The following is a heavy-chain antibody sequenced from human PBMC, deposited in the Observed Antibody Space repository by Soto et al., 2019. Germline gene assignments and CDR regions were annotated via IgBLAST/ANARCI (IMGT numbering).Heavy chain of an antibody. CDR3: ARSDYDYIWGSYRDATNWFDP. D-gene: IGHD3-16*02. Sequence: GGSLRLSCAASGFTFSSYSMNWVRQAPGKGLEWVSYISSSSSTIYYADSVKGRFTISRDNAKNSLYLQMNSLRAEDTAVYYCARSDYDYIWGSYRDATNWFDPWGQGTLVTVSS. CDR1: GFTFSSYS. CDR2: ISSSSSTI. J-gene: IGHJ5*02. V-gene: IGHV3-48*01.